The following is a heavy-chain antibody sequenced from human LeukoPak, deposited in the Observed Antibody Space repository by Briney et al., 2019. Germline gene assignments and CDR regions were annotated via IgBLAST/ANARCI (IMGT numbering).Heavy chain of an antibody. Sequence: ASVKVSCKTSGYTFVTYGISWVRQAPGQGLEWMGWISPKSGHANYAQKFRGRVTMITDTATTTAYMELGSLRSDDTAVYYCARDRGVEGADTFDYWGQGTLVAVSS. J-gene: IGHJ4*02. CDR1: GYTFVTYG. CDR3: ARDRGVEGADTFDY. CDR2: ISPKSGHA. D-gene: IGHD1-26*01. V-gene: IGHV1-18*01.